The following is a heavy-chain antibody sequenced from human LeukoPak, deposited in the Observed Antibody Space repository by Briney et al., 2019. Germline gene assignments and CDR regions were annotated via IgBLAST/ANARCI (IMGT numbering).Heavy chain of an antibody. CDR3: TSLPNSPTYDASGYYSY. CDR2: IRSKADSYAI. D-gene: IGHD3-22*01. Sequence: GGSLRLSCAASGFTFSDYWMHWVRQASGKGLEWVGRIRSKADSYAITYAASVRGRFIISRDDSKNTAYLQMNSLKTEDTAVYYCTSLPNSPTYDASGYYSYWGQGTLVTVSS. J-gene: IGHJ4*02. CDR1: GFTFSDYW. V-gene: IGHV3-73*01.